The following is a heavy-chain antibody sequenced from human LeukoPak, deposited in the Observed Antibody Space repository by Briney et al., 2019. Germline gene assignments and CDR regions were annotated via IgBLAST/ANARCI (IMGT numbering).Heavy chain of an antibody. D-gene: IGHD3-9*01. Sequence: SETLSLTCTVSGGSISSYYWSWIRQPPGKGLEWIGYIYYSGSTNYNPSLKGRVTISVKTSKNQFSLKLRSVTAADTAVYYCARVTGYTIEDYFDYWGQGTLVTVSS. CDR2: IYYSGST. CDR1: GGSISSYY. J-gene: IGHJ4*02. CDR3: ARVTGYTIEDYFDY. V-gene: IGHV4-59*01.